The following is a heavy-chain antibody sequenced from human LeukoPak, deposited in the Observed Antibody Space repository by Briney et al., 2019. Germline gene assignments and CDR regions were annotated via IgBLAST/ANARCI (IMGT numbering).Heavy chain of an antibody. V-gene: IGHV3-21*01. CDR3: ARVGAAITPFDY. CDR2: ISSSSSYI. CDR1: GFTFSSYS. D-gene: IGHD1-26*01. J-gene: IGHJ4*02. Sequence: GSLRLSCAASGFTFSSYSMNWVRQAPGKGLEWVSSISSSSSYIYYADSVKGRFTISRDNAKNSLYLQMNSLRAEDTAVYYCARVGAAITPFDYWGRGTLVTVSS.